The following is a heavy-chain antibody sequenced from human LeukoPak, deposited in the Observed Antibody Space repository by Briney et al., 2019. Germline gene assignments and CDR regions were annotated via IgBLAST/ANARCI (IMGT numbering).Heavy chain of an antibody. J-gene: IGHJ4*02. CDR3: AKFPRPRDGFKFDY. CDR2: ISGSGGST. V-gene: IGHV3-23*01. CDR1: GFTFSSYG. Sequence: GGTLRLSCAASGFTFSSYGMSWVRQAPGKGLEWVSAISGSGGSTYYADFVKGRFTISRDNSKNTLYLQMNSLRAEDTAVHYCAKFPRPRDGFKFDYWGQGTLVTVSS. D-gene: IGHD5-24*01.